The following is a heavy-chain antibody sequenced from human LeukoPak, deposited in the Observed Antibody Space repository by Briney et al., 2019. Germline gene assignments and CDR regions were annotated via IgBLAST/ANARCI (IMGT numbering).Heavy chain of an antibody. CDR3: ANLVMGATN. V-gene: IGHV3-48*01. CDR2: ISSSSSTI. CDR1: GFTFSSYS. D-gene: IGHD1-26*01. Sequence: HPGGSLRLSCAASGFTFSSYSMNWVRQAPGKGLEWVSYISSSSSTIYYADSVKGRFTISRDNSKNTLYLQMNSLRAEDTAVYYCANLVMGATNWGQGTLVTVSS. J-gene: IGHJ4*02.